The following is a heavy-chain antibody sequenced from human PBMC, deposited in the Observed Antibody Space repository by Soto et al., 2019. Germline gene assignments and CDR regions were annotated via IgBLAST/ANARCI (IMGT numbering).Heavy chain of an antibody. J-gene: IGHJ6*02. CDR2: IIPIFGTA. Sequence: QVQLVQSGAEVKKPGSSVKVSCKASGGTFSSYAISWVRQAPGQGLEWMGGIIPIFGTANYAQKFQGRVTITADESTSPAYMELSSLRSEDTAVYYCARDAPTGYVVGATVYGMDVWGQGTTVTVSS. D-gene: IGHD1-26*01. V-gene: IGHV1-69*01. CDR1: GGTFSSYA. CDR3: ARDAPTGYVVGATVYGMDV.